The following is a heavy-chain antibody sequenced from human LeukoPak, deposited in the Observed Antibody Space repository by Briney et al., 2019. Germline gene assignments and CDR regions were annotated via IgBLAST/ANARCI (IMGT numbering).Heavy chain of an antibody. CDR3: ATFTIFGVVIGYAFDI. J-gene: IGHJ3*02. CDR1: GFTFSSYG. CDR2: IRYDGSNK. Sequence: GGSLRLSCAASGFTFSSYGMHWVRQAPGKGLEWVAFIRYDGSNKYYADSVKGRFTISRDNSKNTLYLQMNSLRAEDTAVYYCATFTIFGVVIGYAFDIWGQGTMVTVSS. V-gene: IGHV3-30*02. D-gene: IGHD3-3*01.